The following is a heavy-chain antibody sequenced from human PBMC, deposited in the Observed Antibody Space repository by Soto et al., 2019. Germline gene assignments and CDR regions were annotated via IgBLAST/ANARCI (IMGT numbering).Heavy chain of an antibody. V-gene: IGHV3-23*01. J-gene: IGHJ4*02. CDR1: GFTFSSYA. D-gene: IGHD6-13*01. CDR2: ISGSGGST. Sequence: EVQLLESGGGLVQPGGSLRLSCAASGFTFSSYAMSWVRQAPGKGLEWVSGISGSGGSTYYADSVKGRFTISRDNSKNTLYLQMNSLRAEDTAVYYCAKDTAAGNSNFDYWGQGTLVTVSS. CDR3: AKDTAAGNSNFDY.